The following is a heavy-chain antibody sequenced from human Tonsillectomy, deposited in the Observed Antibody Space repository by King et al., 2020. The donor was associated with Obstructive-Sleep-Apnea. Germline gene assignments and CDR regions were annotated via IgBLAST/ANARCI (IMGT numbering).Heavy chain of an antibody. Sequence: VQLVESGGGLVQPGGSLRLSCAASGFTFSTYNMNWVRQAPGKGLEWVSYINGRSDAIYYADSVKGRFTITRDNAKNSLYLHMSGLRVEDTAVYSCARDHQYAVDVWGRGTTVTDSS. J-gene: IGHJ6*02. CDR3: ARDHQYAVDV. CDR2: INGRSDAI. D-gene: IGHD2-2*01. V-gene: IGHV3-48*04. CDR1: GFTFSTYN.